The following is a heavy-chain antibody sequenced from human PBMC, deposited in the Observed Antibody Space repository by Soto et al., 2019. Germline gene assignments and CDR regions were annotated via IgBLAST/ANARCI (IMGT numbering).Heavy chain of an antibody. CDR2: IRGSGGST. Sequence: SGPTSGFTFISYAMSLVRQAPWKGLEWVSAIRGSGGSTYYADSVKGRFTISRDNSKNTLYLQMNSLRAEDTAVYYCAGDNYDSSGYYPFDYWGQGTLVTVSS. V-gene: IGHV3-23*01. J-gene: IGHJ4*02. D-gene: IGHD3-22*01. CDR1: GFTFISYA. CDR3: AGDNYDSSGYYPFDY.